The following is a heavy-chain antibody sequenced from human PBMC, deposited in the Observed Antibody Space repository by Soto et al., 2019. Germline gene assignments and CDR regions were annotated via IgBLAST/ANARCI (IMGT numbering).Heavy chain of an antibody. J-gene: IGHJ4*02. CDR1: GGSFSGYY. CDR2: INHSGST. D-gene: IGHD2-2*01. CDR3: ARRGPYQLLPPRSYYFDY. V-gene: IGHV4-34*01. Sequence: QVQLQQWGAGLLKPSETLSLTCAVYGGSFSGYYWSWIRQPPGKGLEWIGEINHSGSTNYNPSLKSRVTISVDTSKNQFSRKLSSVTAADTAVYYCARRGPYQLLPPRSYYFDYWGQGTLVTVSS.